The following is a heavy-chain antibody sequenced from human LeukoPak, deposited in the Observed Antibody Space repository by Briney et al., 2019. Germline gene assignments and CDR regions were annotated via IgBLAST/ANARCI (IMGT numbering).Heavy chain of an antibody. CDR3: AREQRNGSIVGAITGWFDP. D-gene: IGHD1-26*01. V-gene: IGHV1-69*04. J-gene: IGHJ5*02. Sequence: ASVKVSCKASGGTFSSYAISWVRQAPGQGLEWMGRIIPILGIANYAQKFQGRVTITADKSTSTAYMELSSLRSEDTAVYYCAREQRNGSIVGAITGWFDPWGQGTLVTVSS. CDR2: IIPILGIA. CDR1: GGTFSSYA.